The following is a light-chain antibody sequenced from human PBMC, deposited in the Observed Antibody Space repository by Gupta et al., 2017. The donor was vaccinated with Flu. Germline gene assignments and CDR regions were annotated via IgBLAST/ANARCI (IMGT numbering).Light chain of an antibody. Sequence: GTLSLSPGETATLSVMASQSVNNNLLTWYQQKPGQAPRLPIYRASSRAPRLPDRFSGRGSGSDFTLSIRRRAPQDFAVYYFQQYGISVSTFGQGTKLEIK. CDR1: QSVNNNL. CDR3: QQYGISVST. V-gene: IGKV3-20*01. J-gene: IGKJ2*01. CDR2: RAS.